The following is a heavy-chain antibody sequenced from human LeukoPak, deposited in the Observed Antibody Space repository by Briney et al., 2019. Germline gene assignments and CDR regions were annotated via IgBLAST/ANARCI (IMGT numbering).Heavy chain of an antibody. CDR3: VRDDGATKPC. D-gene: IGHD1-26*01. J-gene: IGHJ4*02. V-gene: IGHV3-7*01. CDR2: IKRDGSEK. CDR1: GFTLSIYW. Sequence: GGSLRLSRAASGFTLSIYWMSWVRQAPGKGRGWVANIKRDGSEKYYVDSVKGRFTISRDNAKNSLYLQMNSLRVEDTAVYYCVRDDGATKPCWGQGTLVTASS.